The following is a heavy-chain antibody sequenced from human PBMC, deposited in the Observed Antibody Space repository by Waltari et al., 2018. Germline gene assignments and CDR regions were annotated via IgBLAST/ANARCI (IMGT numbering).Heavy chain of an antibody. Sequence: QVQLQESGPGLVKPSETLSLTCTVSGGSISSYYWSWIRQPPGKGLEWIGYIYYSGSTNYNPSLQSRVTISVDTSKNQFSLKLSSVTAADTAVYYCASGYGDLTNYYYYMDVWGKGTTVTVSS. CDR1: GGSISSYY. J-gene: IGHJ6*03. CDR2: IYYSGST. D-gene: IGHD4-17*01. CDR3: ASGYGDLTNYYYYMDV. V-gene: IGHV4-59*01.